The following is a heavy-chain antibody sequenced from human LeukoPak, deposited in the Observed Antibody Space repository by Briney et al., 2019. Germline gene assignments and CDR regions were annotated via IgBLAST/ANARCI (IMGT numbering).Heavy chain of an antibody. CDR3: AREGIGGSLFDY. CDR1: GFTFSTYN. J-gene: IGHJ4*02. V-gene: IGHV3-48*01. CDR2: ISSGSSII. Sequence: GGSLRLSCAASGFTFSTYNMNWVRQAPGKGLEWVSYISSGSSIIYYADSVKGRFTISRDNSKNTLYLQMNSLRAEDTAVYYCAREGIGGSLFDYWGQGTLVTVSS. D-gene: IGHD1-26*01.